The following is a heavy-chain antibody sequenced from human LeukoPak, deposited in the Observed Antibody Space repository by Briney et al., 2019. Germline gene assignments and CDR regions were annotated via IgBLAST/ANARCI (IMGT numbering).Heavy chain of an antibody. J-gene: IGHJ5*02. Sequence: SETLSLTCTVSGGSISSYYWSWIRQPPGKGLEWIGYIYYSGSTNYNPSLKSRVTISVDTSKNQFSLKLSSVTAADTAVYYCARHGIAARLIAWFDPWGQGTLVTVFS. V-gene: IGHV4-59*08. CDR3: ARHGIAARLIAWFDP. CDR2: IYYSGST. D-gene: IGHD6-6*01. CDR1: GGSISSYY.